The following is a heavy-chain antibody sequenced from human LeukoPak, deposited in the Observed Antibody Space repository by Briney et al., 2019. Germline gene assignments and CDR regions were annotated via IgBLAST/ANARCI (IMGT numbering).Heavy chain of an antibody. CDR1: GVSFSGYY. D-gene: IGHD2-15*01. J-gene: IGHJ4*02. CDR3: ARGHCSGGSCYSGFDY. V-gene: IGHV4-34*01. Sequence: SETLSLTCAVYGVSFSGYYWSGVRQPPGKGLEWVGEINHSGSTNYNPSLKPRVTISVDTSKNQFSLKLSSLTAADTAVYYCARGHCSGGSCYSGFDYWGQGTLVTVSS. CDR2: INHSGST.